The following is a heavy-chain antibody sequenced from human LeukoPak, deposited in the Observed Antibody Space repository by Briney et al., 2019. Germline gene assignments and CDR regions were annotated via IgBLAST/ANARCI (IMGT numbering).Heavy chain of an antibody. CDR3: ARSAYCGGDCYPDYYYYYGMDV. V-gene: IGHV1-69*04. Sequence: SVKVSCKASGGTFSSYAISWVRQAPGQGLEWMGRIIPILGIANYAQKFQGRVTITADKSTSTAYMELSSLRSEDTAVYYCARSAYCGGDCYPDYYYYYGMDVWGQGTTVTVSS. J-gene: IGHJ6*02. CDR1: GGTFSSYA. CDR2: IIPILGIA. D-gene: IGHD2-21*02.